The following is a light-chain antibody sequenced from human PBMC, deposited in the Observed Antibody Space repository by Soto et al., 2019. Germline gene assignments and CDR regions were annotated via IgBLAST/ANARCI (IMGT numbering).Light chain of an antibody. V-gene: IGKV1-5*03. J-gene: IGKJ4*01. CDR1: QSLNSY. Sequence: DIQMTQSPSTLSASVGDRVTITCRASQSLNSYLAWYQQKPGKAPKLLIYKASSLQSGVPSRFSGSGSGTDFTLTISSLQPDDLATYYCQHYNGYPFTYGGGTKVEI. CDR3: QHYNGYPFT. CDR2: KAS.